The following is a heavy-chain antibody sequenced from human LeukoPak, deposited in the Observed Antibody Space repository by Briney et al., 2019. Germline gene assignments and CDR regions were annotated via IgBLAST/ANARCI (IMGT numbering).Heavy chain of an antibody. Sequence: SETLSLTCAVYGGSFSGYYWSWIRQPPGKGLEWIGEINHSGSTNYNPSLKSRVTISVDTSKNQFSLKLNSVTAADTAVYYCAKGRWKMDIVVVPAARFDYWGQGTLVTVS. CDR3: AKGRWKMDIVVVPAARFDY. V-gene: IGHV4-34*01. CDR2: INHSGST. J-gene: IGHJ4*02. D-gene: IGHD2-2*03. CDR1: GGSFSGYY.